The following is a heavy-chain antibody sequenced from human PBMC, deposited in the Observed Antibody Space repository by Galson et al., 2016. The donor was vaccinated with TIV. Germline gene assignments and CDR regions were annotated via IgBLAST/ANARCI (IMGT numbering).Heavy chain of an antibody. CDR2: IYYRGNT. CDR1: GGSISDYY. Sequence: SKTLSLTCTVSGGSISDYYWSWIRQPPGKGLECIGSIYYRGNTNYNPSLKNRVTILVDTSNNQVSLKLTSVTAADTAVYYCARVRFWGWRSYGMDVWGQGTTVTVTS. CDR3: ARVRFWGWRSYGMDV. D-gene: IGHD7-27*01. V-gene: IGHV4-59*01. J-gene: IGHJ6*02.